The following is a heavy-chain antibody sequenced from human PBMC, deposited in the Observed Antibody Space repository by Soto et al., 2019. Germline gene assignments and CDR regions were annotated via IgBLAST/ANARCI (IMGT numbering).Heavy chain of an antibody. D-gene: IGHD5-12*01. CDR1: GGSISSGGYY. CDR3: ARQGYSGHDPIDY. CDR2: IYYSGST. V-gene: IGHV4-31*03. Sequence: SETLSLTCTVSGGSISSGGYYWSWVRQHPGKGLEWIGYIYYSGSTYYNPSLKSRVTISVDTSKNQFSLKLSSVTAADTAVYYCARQGYSGHDPIDYWGQGALVTVSS. J-gene: IGHJ4*02.